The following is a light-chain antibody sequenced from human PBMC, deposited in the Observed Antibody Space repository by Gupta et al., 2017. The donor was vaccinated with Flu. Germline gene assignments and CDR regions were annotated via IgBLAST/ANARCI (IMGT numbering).Light chain of an antibody. CDR3: QQYARSRT. Sequence: EIVLTQSPGTLSLSPGERATLSCRASQSISNNKYLAWYQQKSGQPPRLLIYGASNRASGVPDRFSGTGSGTDFTLTISRLEPEDFAVYYCQQYARSRTFGQGTKVEIK. J-gene: IGKJ1*01. CDR1: QSISNNKY. V-gene: IGKV3-20*01. CDR2: GAS.